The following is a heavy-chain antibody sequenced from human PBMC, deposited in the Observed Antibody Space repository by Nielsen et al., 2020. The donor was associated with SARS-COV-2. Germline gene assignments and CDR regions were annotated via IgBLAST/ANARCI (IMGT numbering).Heavy chain of an antibody. V-gene: IGHV3-7*01. D-gene: IGHD3-10*01. CDR2: IKEDAREK. CDR1: GFTFSTYW. J-gene: IGHJ6*02. CDR3: ARGGLMVRGADGMDV. Sequence: GGSLRLSCEASGFTFSTYWMTWVRQAPGKGLQWVASIKEDAREKYYEDSVKGRFTVSRDNSKNSLYLQMNSLTADDTAVYYCARGGLMVRGADGMDVWGQGTTVTVSS.